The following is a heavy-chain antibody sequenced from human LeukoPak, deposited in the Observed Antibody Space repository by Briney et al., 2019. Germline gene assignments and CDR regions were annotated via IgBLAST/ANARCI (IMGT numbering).Heavy chain of an antibody. Sequence: GGSLRLSCAASGFTFSNYWMHWVRQAPGKGLVWVSRINTDGSRITYADSVKGRFTISRDNSKNTLYLQMNSLRAGDTAVYYCAKAKGDYFDYWGQGTLVTVSS. CDR2: INTDGSRI. J-gene: IGHJ4*02. V-gene: IGHV3-74*01. D-gene: IGHD3-16*01. CDR3: AKAKGDYFDY. CDR1: GFTFSNYW.